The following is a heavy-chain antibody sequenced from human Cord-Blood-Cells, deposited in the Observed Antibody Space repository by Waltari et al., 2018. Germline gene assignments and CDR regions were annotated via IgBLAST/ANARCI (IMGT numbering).Heavy chain of an antibody. D-gene: IGHD6-13*01. CDR1: GGSISSSSYY. V-gene: IGHV4-39*01. Sequence: QLQLQESGPGLVKPSETLSLTCTVSGGSISSSSYYWGWIRQPPGKGLEWIGSIYYSGSTSYNPALKSRVTISVDTSKNQFSLKLSSVTAADTAVYYWARRGIAAAGDAFDIWGQGTMVTVSS. J-gene: IGHJ3*02. CDR3: ARRGIAAAGDAFDI. CDR2: IYYSGST.